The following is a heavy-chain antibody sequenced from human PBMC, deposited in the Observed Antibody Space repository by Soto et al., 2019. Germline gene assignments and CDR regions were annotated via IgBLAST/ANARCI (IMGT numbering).Heavy chain of an antibody. V-gene: IGHV1-18*01. CDR1: GYTFTSYG. Sequence: ASVKVSCKASGYTFTSYGISWVRQAPGQGLEWMRWISAYNGNTNYAQKLQGRVTMTTDTSTSTAYMELRSLRSDDTAVYYCARSIGRNCSGGSCYVGVDWGQGTLVTVSS. CDR2: ISAYNGNT. CDR3: ARSIGRNCSGGSCYVGVD. D-gene: IGHD2-15*01. J-gene: IGHJ4*02.